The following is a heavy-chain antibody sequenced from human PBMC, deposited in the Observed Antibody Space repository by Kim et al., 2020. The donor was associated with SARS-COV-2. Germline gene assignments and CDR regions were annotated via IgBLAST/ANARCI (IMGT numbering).Heavy chain of an antibody. Sequence: GGSLRLSCAASGFTFSSYAMSWVRQAPGKGLEWVSAISGSGGSTYYADSVKGRFTISRDNSKNTLYLQMNSLRAEDTAVYYCAKDTMVRGVIIRPFDYWGQGTLVTVSS. J-gene: IGHJ4*02. CDR1: GFTFSSYA. V-gene: IGHV3-23*01. CDR3: AKDTMVRGVIIRPFDY. CDR2: ISGSGGST. D-gene: IGHD3-10*01.